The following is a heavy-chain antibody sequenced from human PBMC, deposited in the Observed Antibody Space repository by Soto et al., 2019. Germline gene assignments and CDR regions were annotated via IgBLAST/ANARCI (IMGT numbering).Heavy chain of an antibody. D-gene: IGHD1-26*01. V-gene: IGHV3-30*18. CDR3: AKGGGSSRDFDY. J-gene: IGHJ4*02. Sequence: GGSLRLSCTGSGFTFGNYGMHWVRQAPGKGLEWVASTSYDGNNKYYADSLKGRFTISRDNSKKMVYLQMTSLGPEDTAVYYCAKGGGSSRDFDYWGQGALVTVSS. CDR1: GFTFGNYG. CDR2: TSYDGNNK.